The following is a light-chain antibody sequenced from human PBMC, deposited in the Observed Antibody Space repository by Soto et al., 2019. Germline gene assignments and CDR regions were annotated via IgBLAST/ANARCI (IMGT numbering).Light chain of an antibody. CDR3: MQGAHWPWT. J-gene: IGKJ1*01. CDR2: RVS. Sequence: DVVMTQSPLSLPVSLGQPASISCTSTQTLVYSDGNTYLNWFHQRPGQSPRRLIYRVSNRDSGVPDRFSGSGSGTHFTLRISRVEAEDVGFYYCMQGAHWPWTFGQGTKLEIK. CDR1: QTLVYSDGNTY. V-gene: IGKV2-30*01.